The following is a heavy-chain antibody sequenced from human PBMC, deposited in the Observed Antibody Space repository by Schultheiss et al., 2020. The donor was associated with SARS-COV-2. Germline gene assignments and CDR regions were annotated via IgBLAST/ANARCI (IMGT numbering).Heavy chain of an antibody. CDR3: ARGRRDPGEWDY. CDR1: GGSISSYY. J-gene: IGHJ4*02. D-gene: IGHD3-3*01. Sequence: SETLSLTCTVSGGSISSYYWSWIRQPPGKGLEWIGRISSSGTPNYNPSLKSRVIMSVDTSKNQFSLKLSSVTAADTAVYYCARGRRDPGEWDYWGQGTLVTVSS. CDR2: ISSSGTP. V-gene: IGHV4-4*07.